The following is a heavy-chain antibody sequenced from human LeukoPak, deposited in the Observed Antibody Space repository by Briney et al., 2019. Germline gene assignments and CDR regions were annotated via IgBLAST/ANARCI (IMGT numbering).Heavy chain of an antibody. Sequence: AGCVRLSCVASGCTFSRYSMNWVRQAPGKGLEWVSCISSSSSYIYYADSVKGRFTISRDNAKNSLYLQMNSLRAEDTAVYYCARALGAFDIWGQGTMVTVSS. CDR3: ARALGAFDI. V-gene: IGHV3-21*01. CDR2: ISSSSSYI. CDR1: GCTFSRYS. J-gene: IGHJ3*02.